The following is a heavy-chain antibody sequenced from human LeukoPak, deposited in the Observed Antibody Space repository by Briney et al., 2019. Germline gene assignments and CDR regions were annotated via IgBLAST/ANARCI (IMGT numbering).Heavy chain of an antibody. CDR1: RFTFGSYW. Sequence: PGGSLRLSCAASRFTFGSYWMSWVRQAPGKGLEWVANIKQDGSEKYYVDSVKGRFTISRDNAKDSLYLQMNSLRAEDTAVYYCARDERLEFDYWGQGTLVTISS. CDR2: IKQDGSEK. D-gene: IGHD1-1*01. CDR3: ARDERLEFDY. J-gene: IGHJ4*02. V-gene: IGHV3-7*01.